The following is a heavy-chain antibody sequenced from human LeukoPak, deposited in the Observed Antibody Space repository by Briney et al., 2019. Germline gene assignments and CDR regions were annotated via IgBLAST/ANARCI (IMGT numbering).Heavy chain of an antibody. J-gene: IGHJ5*02. V-gene: IGHV4-39*01. Sequence: SQTPSPTSTAGARALSSTSDYFCWIRQPPPNGLWCPWRICYPLCTYYTPSLNSRFSISVDTSKNQFSLKLSSVTAADTAVYYCASSWHRSGYLNWFAPWGQGTPVTVSS. CDR1: ARALSSTSDY. CDR2: ICYPLCT. CDR3: ASSWHRSGYLNWFAP. D-gene: IGHD3-22*01.